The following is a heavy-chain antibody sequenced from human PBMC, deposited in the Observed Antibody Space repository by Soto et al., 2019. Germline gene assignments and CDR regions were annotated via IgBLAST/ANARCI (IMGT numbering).Heavy chain of an antibody. CDR1: GFTFGDYA. V-gene: IGHV3-49*04. D-gene: IGHD7-27*01. CDR2: IRSKAYGGTT. CDR3: TKDNPNTY. J-gene: IGHJ4*02. Sequence: GGSLRLSCTASGFTFGDYAMSWVRQAPGKGLEWVGFIRSKAYGGTTEYAASVKGRFTISRDDSKSIAYLQMNSLKTEDTAVYYCTKDNPNTYWGQGTLVTVSS.